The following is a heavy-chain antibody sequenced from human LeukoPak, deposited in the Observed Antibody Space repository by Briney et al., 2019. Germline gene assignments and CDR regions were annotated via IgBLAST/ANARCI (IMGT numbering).Heavy chain of an antibody. D-gene: IGHD5-18*01. Sequence: GGSLRLSCAVSGLTFNNYAMSWVRQAPGKGLEWVSGISGRGASKYYADSVKGRFTISRDNSKNTLYLQMNSLRAEDTAVYYCATGYSRFYYYYMDVWGKGTTVTVSS. CDR1: GLTFNNYA. V-gene: IGHV3-23*01. CDR2: ISGRGASK. CDR3: ATGYSRFYYYYMDV. J-gene: IGHJ6*03.